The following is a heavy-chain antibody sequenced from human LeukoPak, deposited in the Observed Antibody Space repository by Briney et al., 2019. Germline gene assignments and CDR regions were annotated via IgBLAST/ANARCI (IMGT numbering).Heavy chain of an antibody. Sequence: GGSLRLSCAASGFTFDDYGMSWVRQAPGKGLEWVSGINWNGGSTGYADSVKGRFTISRDNAKNSLYLQMNSLRAEDTAVYYCARDEGMYHFWSGYMGDYWGQGTLVTVSS. CDR3: ARDEGMYHFWSGYMGDY. V-gene: IGHV3-20*04. CDR2: INWNGGST. D-gene: IGHD3-3*02. CDR1: GFTFDDYG. J-gene: IGHJ4*02.